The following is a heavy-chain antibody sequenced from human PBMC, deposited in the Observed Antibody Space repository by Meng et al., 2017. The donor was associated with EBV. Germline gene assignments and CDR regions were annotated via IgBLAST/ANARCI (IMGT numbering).Heavy chain of an antibody. J-gene: IGHJ4*02. Sequence: QVQLVQSGSELKKPXXSVKVSCKASGYTFTSYAMDWVRQAPGQGLEWMGWINTNTGNPTYAQGFTGRFVFSLDTSVSTAYLQISSLKAEDTAVYYCARVKRLWFGELWVFDHWGQGTLVTVSS. CDR1: GYTFTSYA. V-gene: IGHV7-4-1*02. D-gene: IGHD3-10*01. CDR2: INTNTGNP. CDR3: ARVKRLWFGELWVFDH.